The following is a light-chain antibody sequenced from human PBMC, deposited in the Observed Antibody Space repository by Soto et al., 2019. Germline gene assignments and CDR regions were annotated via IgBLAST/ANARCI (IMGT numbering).Light chain of an antibody. J-gene: IGLJ2*01. CDR3: QTWGTGIQV. CDR1: SGHSSYA. Sequence: QPVLTQSPSASASLGASVKLTCTLSSGHSSYAIAWHQQHPEKGPRYLMKLNSAGSHSKGDGIPDRFSGSSSGAERYLTIPSLQSEDEADYYCQTWGTGIQVFGGGTKLTVL. CDR2: LNSAGSH. V-gene: IGLV4-69*01.